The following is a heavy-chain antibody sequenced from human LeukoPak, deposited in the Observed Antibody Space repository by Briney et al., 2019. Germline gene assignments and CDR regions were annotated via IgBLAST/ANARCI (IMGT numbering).Heavy chain of an antibody. CDR2: INPSGGST. Sequence: ASVKVSCKASGYTFTSYYMHWVGQAPGQGLEWMGIINPSGGSTSYAQKFQGRVTMTRDMSTSTVYMELSSLRSEDTAVYYCARGYGDQTLWYWGQGTLVTVSS. V-gene: IGHV1-46*01. D-gene: IGHD4-17*01. CDR1: GYTFTSYY. CDR3: ARGYGDQTLWY. J-gene: IGHJ4*02.